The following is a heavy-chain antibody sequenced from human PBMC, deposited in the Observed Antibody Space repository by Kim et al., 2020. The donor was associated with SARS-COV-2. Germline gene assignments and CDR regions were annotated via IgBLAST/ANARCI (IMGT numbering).Heavy chain of an antibody. CDR3: GRAGGYNYGSATRRTTDY. CDR2: SRNKANSYTT. Sequence: GGSLRLSCAASGFTFSDYYMDWVRQSPGKGLEWVGRSRNKANSYTTEYAASVKGRFTISRDDSKNSLYLQMNSLKTEDTAVYYCGRAGGYNYGSATRRTTDYWGQGTLVTVSS. J-gene: IGHJ4*02. D-gene: IGHD5-18*01. CDR1: GFTFSDYY. V-gene: IGHV3-72*01.